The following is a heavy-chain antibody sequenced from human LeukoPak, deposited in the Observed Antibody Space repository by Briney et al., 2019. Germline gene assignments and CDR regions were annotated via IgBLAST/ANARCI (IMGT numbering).Heavy chain of an antibody. Sequence: PSETLSLTWTVFVCSIWSGSYCLAWIRQPPGKGLEWIGSIYYGGTAYYNPSLKSRVTISVDTSNNQFSLKLRSVAAADTAIYSCARRDNWNHGMNDYWGQGTLVTVSS. CDR3: ARRDNWNHGMNDY. CDR2: IYYGGTA. D-gene: IGHD1-14*01. CDR1: VCSIWSGSYC. J-gene: IGHJ4*02. V-gene: IGHV4-39*01.